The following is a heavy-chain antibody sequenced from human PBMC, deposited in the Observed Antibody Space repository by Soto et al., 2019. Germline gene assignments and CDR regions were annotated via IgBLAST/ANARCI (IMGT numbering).Heavy chain of an antibody. CDR3: AKDDDMATNVDY. CDR1: GFTFSTYG. J-gene: IGHJ4*02. CDR2: ISYDGSDK. V-gene: IGHV3-30*18. Sequence: QVQLVESGGGVVQPGRPLRLSCAASGFTFSTYGMRWVRQAPGKGLEWVALISYDGSDKYYADSVKGRFTISRDNSENTVYLLMNTLRTEDTAVYYCAKDDDMATNVDYWGQGTLVTVSS. D-gene: IGHD5-12*01.